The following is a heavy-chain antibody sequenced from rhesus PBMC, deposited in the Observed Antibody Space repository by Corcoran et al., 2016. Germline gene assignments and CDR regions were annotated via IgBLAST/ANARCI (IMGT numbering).Heavy chain of an antibody. Sequence: QVQLQESGPGLVKPSETLSLTCAVSGASISSYWWTWFRQPPGKGLEWIGEINGNSGSTNYNPSLKSRVTISKDASKNQFSLKLSSVTAADTAVYYCATSPHNFWSGYYRFDVWGPGVLVTVSS. J-gene: IGHJ5-1*01. V-gene: IGHV4-80*01. CDR2: INGNSGST. CDR3: ATSPHNFWSGYYRFDV. D-gene: IGHD3-3*01. CDR1: GASISSYW.